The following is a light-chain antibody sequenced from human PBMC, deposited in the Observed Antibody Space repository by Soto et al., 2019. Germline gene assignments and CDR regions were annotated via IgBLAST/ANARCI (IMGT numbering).Light chain of an antibody. CDR1: QSLVFSDGHTY. Sequence: DIVMTQTPLSSPVTLGQAASISCRSSQSLVFSDGHTYLNWFLQRPGQPPRRLIYKVSNRDSGVPDRFSGSGSGTDFTLRISRVEAEDVGVYHCMQGTHWPPYTFGQGTKVDIK. CDR2: KVS. J-gene: IGKJ2*01. V-gene: IGKV2-30*01. CDR3: MQGTHWPPYT.